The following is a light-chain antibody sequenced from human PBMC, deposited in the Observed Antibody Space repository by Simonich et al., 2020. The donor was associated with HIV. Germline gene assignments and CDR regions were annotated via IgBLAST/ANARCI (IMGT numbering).Light chain of an antibody. CDR2: EDN. V-gene: IGLV6-57*03. Sequence: NFMLTQPHSVSESPGKTVTISCTRSSGRIASNYVQWYHQRQVSAPTTVIYEDNQRPSGVPDRVSGSIDSSSNSASLTISGLKTEDEADYYCQSYDTSNQVFGGGTKLTVL. CDR3: QSYDTSNQV. CDR1: SGRIASNY. J-gene: IGLJ3*02.